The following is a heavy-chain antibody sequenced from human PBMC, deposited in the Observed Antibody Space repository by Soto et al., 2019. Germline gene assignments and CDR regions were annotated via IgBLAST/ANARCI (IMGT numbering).Heavy chain of an antibody. V-gene: IGHV3-23*01. D-gene: IGHD6-19*01. Sequence: VGSLRLSCAASGFTFSSYAMSWVRQAPGKGLEWVSAVSGSGGNTYYADSVGGRFTISRDNSKNTLYLQMNSLRAEDTAVYYCAKDSVASRLFDFWGQGTLVTVSS. CDR1: GFTFSSYA. CDR3: AKDSVASRLFDF. CDR2: VSGSGGNT. J-gene: IGHJ4*02.